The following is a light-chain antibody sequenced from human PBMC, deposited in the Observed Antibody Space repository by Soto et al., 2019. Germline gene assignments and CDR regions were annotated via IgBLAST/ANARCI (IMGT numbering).Light chain of an antibody. CDR2: DAS. J-gene: IGKJ1*01. CDR3: QQYNSYSRT. V-gene: IGKV1-5*01. CDR1: QSIRSW. Sequence: DIQMTQSPSTLSASVGERNTITCRASQSIRSWLAWYKQKPGKATKLLIYDASSLESGVPSRFSGSGSGTEFTLTIISLQPDDFATYYCQQYNSYSRTFGQGTKVDIK.